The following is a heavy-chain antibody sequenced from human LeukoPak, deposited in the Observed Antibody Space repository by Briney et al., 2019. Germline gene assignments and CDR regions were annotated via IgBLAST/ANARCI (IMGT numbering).Heavy chain of an antibody. CDR3: AKESAPYYDYVWGSYRWDY. CDR2: ISYDGSNK. D-gene: IGHD3-16*02. V-gene: IGHV3-30*18. J-gene: IGHJ4*02. CDR1: GFTFSSYG. Sequence: GGSLRLSCAASGFTFSSYGVHWVRQAPGKGLEWVAVISYDGSNKYYADSVKGRFTISRDNSKNTLYLQMDSLRAEDTAVYYCAKESAPYYDYVWGSYRWDYWGQGTLVTVSS.